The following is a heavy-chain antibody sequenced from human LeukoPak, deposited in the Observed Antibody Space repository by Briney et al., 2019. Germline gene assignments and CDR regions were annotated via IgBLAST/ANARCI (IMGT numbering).Heavy chain of an antibody. J-gene: IGHJ3*02. V-gene: IGHV1-2*06. D-gene: IGHD2-2*01. CDR1: GYTFTSYY. CDR2: INPNSGGT. Sequence: ASVKVSCKASGYTFTSYYMHWVRQAPGQGLEWMGRINPNSGGTNYAEKFQGRVTVTRDTSISTAYMELSRLRSDDTAVYYCARSRGEYCSSTSCRLGAFDIWGQGTMVTVSS. CDR3: ARSRGEYCSSTSCRLGAFDI.